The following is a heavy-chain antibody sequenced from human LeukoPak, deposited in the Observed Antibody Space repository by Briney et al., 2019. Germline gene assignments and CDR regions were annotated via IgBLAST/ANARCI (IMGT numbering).Heavy chain of an antibody. V-gene: IGHV3-23*01. J-gene: IGHJ6*03. CDR3: AKGIAARPRYYCYYMDV. Sequence: PGGSLRLSCAASGFTFSSYAMSWVRQAPGKGLEWVSAISGSGGSTYYVDSVKGRFTISRDNSKNTLYLQMNSLRAEDTAVYYCAKGIAARPRYYCYYMDVWGKGTTVTVSS. CDR1: GFTFSSYA. CDR2: ISGSGGST. D-gene: IGHD6-6*01.